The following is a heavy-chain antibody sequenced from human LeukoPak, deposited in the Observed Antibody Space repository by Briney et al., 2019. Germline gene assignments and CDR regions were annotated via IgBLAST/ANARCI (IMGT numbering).Heavy chain of an antibody. J-gene: IGHJ4*02. CDR1: GFAFGDYW. Sequence: GGSLRLSCAASGFAFGDYWMTWVRQAPGKGLEWVANIKKDGSEKYYVASVRGRFTISRDNAKNSLYLQMNSLRAEDTALYYCAKDVYYDSSGSPNFDYWGQGTLVTVSS. V-gene: IGHV3-7*03. CDR2: IKKDGSEK. CDR3: AKDVYYDSSGSPNFDY. D-gene: IGHD3-22*01.